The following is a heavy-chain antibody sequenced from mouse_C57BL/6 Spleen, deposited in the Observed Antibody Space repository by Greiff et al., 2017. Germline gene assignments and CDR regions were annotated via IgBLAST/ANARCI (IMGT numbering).Heavy chain of an antibody. Sequence: QVQLQQPGAELVMPGASVKLSCKASGYTFTSYWMHWVKQRPGQGLEWIGEIDPSDSYTNYNQKFKGKSTLTVDKSSSTAYMQHSSLTSEDSAVYYCARFYYGSAMDYWGQGTSVTVSS. CDR1: GYTFTSYW. CDR2: IDPSDSYT. V-gene: IGHV1-69*01. J-gene: IGHJ4*01. CDR3: ARFYYGSAMDY. D-gene: IGHD1-1*01.